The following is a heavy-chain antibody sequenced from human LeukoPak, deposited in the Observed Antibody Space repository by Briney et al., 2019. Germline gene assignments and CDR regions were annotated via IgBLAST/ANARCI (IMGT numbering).Heavy chain of an antibody. V-gene: IGHV4-38-2*02. J-gene: IGHJ3*02. D-gene: IGHD3-10*01. Sequence: NPSETLPLTCTVSNYSISSGYYWGWIRQPPGKGLEWIGTIYHSGSTYYNPSLKSRVNISVDKSKNQFALKLTSVTAADTAVYYCARSLYYYGSDSFDIWGQGTMVSVSS. CDR2: IYHSGST. CDR1: NYSISSGYY. CDR3: ARSLYYYGSDSFDI.